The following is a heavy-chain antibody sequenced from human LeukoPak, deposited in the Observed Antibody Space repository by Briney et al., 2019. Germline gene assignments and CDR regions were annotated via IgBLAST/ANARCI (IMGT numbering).Heavy chain of an antibody. D-gene: IGHD6-13*01. CDR1: GFTFSSYA. V-gene: IGHV3-23*01. CDR3: AKEMAASGVPYFDY. J-gene: IGHJ4*02. Sequence: GGSLRLSCVASGFTFSSYAMSWVRLAPGKGLEWVSGIRDSGQRTYYADSVKGRFTISRGNSKNTLFLQMNSLRAEDSALYYCAKEMAASGVPYFDYWGQGILVTVSS. CDR2: IRDSGQRT.